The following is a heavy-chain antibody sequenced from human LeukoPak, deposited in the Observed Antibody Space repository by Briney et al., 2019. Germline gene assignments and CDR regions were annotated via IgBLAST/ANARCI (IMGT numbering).Heavy chain of an antibody. J-gene: IGHJ4*02. Sequence: KVSCKASGGTFSSYAISWVRQMPGQGLEWMGRIDPSDSYTNYSLSFQGHVTISADKSISTAYLQWRSLKASDTAIYYCARTYSSGWAFFDYWGQGNMVTVSS. CDR3: ARTYSSGWAFFDY. D-gene: IGHD6-19*01. CDR2: IDPSDSYT. V-gene: IGHV5-10-1*01. CDR1: GGTFSSYA.